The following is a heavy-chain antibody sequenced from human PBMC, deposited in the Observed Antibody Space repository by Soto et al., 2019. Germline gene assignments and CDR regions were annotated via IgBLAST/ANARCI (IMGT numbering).Heavy chain of an antibody. CDR3: VREGRGSFDF. J-gene: IGHJ3*01. Sequence: GGSLRLSCAASGFIFTNYAMNWVRQAPGKGLEWVSVIGGRGNSAYYADSVQGRFTVSRDNSKNTLSLQMSSLTADDTAIYYCVREGRGSFDFWGRGTMVTVSS. CDR2: IGGRGNSA. CDR1: GFIFTNYA. D-gene: IGHD5-12*01. V-gene: IGHV3-23*01.